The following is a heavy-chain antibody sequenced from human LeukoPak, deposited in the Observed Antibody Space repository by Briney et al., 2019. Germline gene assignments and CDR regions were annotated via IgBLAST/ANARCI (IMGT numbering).Heavy chain of an antibody. D-gene: IGHD4-17*01. CDR2: IKQDGSEK. CDR1: GFTFSSYW. J-gene: IGHJ3*02. V-gene: IGHV3-7*01. Sequence: PGGSLRLSCAASGFTFSSYWMSWVRQAPGKGLEGVANIKQDGSEKYYVDSVKGRFTISRDNAKNSLYLQMNSLRAEDTAVYYCARERGDYGDYYAFDIWGQGTMVTVSS. CDR3: ARERGDYGDYYAFDI.